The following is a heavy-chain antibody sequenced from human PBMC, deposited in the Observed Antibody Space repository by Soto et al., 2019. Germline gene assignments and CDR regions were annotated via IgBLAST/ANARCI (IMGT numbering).Heavy chain of an antibody. D-gene: IGHD3-22*01. Sequence: GRSLRLSCSACGFTFSSYAMHWVRQAPGKGLEWVALISYDGSDKDYADSVKGRFTISRDNSRNTLFLQMNSLRAEDTAVYYCARDYYKYYDSSGYYRSPAYWGQGT. CDR2: ISYDGSDK. CDR1: GFTFSSYA. CDR3: ARDYYKYYDSSGYYRSPAY. V-gene: IGHV3-30-3*01. J-gene: IGHJ4*02.